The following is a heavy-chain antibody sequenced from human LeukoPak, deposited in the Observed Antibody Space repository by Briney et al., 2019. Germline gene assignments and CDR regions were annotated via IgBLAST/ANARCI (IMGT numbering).Heavy chain of an antibody. CDR1: GFTFTSSA. CDR3: AALTGDSSGYIPSRTDP. V-gene: IGHV1-58*01. CDR2: IVVGSGNT. D-gene: IGHD3-22*01. J-gene: IGHJ5*02. Sequence: ASVKVSCKASGFTFTSSAVQWVRQARGQRLEWIGWIVVGSGNTNYAQKFQERATITRDMSTSTAYMELSSLRSEDTAVYYCAALTGDSSGYIPSRTDPWGQGTLVTVSS.